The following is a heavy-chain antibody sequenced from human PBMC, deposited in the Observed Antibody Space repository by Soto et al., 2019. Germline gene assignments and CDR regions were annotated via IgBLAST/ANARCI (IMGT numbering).Heavy chain of an antibody. CDR2: INAGNGNT. Sequence: QVQLVQSGAEEKKPGASVKVSCKASGYTFTSYAMHWVRQAPGQRLEWMGWINAGNGNTKYSQKFQGRVTITRDTSASTAYMELSSLRAEDTAVYYCARDPLTGPRRDYYYYYGMDVWGQGTTVTVSS. J-gene: IGHJ6*02. D-gene: IGHD7-27*01. CDR1: GYTFTSYA. V-gene: IGHV1-3*05. CDR3: ARDPLTGPRRDYYYYYGMDV.